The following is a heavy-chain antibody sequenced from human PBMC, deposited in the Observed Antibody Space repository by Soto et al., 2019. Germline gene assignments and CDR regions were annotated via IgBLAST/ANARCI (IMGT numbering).Heavy chain of an antibody. CDR1: GYTFTSYY. V-gene: IGHV1-46*01. Sequence: QVQLVQSGAEVKKPGASVKVSCKASGYTFTSYYMHWVRQAPGQGLEWMGIINPSGGSTSYAQKFQGRVTMSRDTSKSTVYMELSSLRSEDTAVYYCAAITMVRGVIRDEDYWGQGTLVTVSS. CDR3: AAITMVRGVIRDEDY. CDR2: INPSGGST. J-gene: IGHJ4*02. D-gene: IGHD3-10*01.